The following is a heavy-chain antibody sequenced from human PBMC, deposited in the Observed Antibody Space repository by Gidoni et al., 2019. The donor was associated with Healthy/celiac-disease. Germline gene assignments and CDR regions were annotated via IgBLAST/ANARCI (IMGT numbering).Heavy chain of an antibody. CDR1: GGSISSGGYY. V-gene: IGHV4-31*03. D-gene: IGHD3-10*01. CDR2: IYYSGST. CDR3: ARADSRITMVRGVITLPFDY. J-gene: IGHJ4*02. Sequence: QVQLQESGPGLVKPSQTLSLTCTVSGGSISSGGYYWSWIRQHPGKGLEWIGYIYYSGSTYYNPSLKSRVTISVDTSKNQFSRKLSSVTAADTAVYYCARADSRITMVRGVITLPFDYWGQGTLVTVSS.